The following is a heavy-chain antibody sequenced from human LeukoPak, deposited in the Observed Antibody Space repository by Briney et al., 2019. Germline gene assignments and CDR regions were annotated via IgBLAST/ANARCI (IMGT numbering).Heavy chain of an antibody. CDR1: GGSFSGYY. V-gene: IGHV4-34*01. Sequence: PSETLSLTCAVYGGSFSGYYWSWIRQPPGKGLEWIGEINHSGSTNYNPSLKSRVTIPVDTSKNQFSLKLSSVTAADTAVYYCARDLTAHDAFDIWGQGTMVTVSS. D-gene: IGHD2-21*02. CDR3: ARDLTAHDAFDI. CDR2: INHSGST. J-gene: IGHJ3*02.